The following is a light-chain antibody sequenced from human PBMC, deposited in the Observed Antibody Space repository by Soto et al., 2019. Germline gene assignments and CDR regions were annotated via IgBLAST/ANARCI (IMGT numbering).Light chain of an antibody. V-gene: IGKV1-39*01. Sequence: DIQMTQSPSSLSASVGDRVTITCRASHSISSYLNWYQQKPGKAPKLLIYAVSTLQGGVPPRFSGSGSGTDFTLTISSLQPEDCATYYCQQSYNTPRTLGQGTKLEIK. J-gene: IGKJ2*01. CDR3: QQSYNTPRT. CDR1: HSISSY. CDR2: AVS.